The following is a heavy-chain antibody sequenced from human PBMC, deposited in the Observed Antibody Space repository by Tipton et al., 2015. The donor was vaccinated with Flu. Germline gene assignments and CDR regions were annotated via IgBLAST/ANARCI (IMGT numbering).Heavy chain of an antibody. J-gene: IGHJ4*02. Sequence: QSGAEVKKPGASVKVSCKASGYTFTRYFMHWVRRAPGQGLEWMGIINPGGGSTSYAQKFQGRVTMTRDASTSTVYMELSSLRSADTAIYYCARNSGSYYGFFDSWGQGTLVTVSS. V-gene: IGHV1-46*01. D-gene: IGHD1-26*01. CDR3: ARNSGSYYGFFDS. CDR2: INPGGGST. CDR1: GYTFTRYF.